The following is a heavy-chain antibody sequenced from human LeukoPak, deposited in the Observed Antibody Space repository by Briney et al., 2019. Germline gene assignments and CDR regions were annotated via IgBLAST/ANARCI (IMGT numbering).Heavy chain of an antibody. CDR3: ARDWLLFEGSYYYYGMDV. D-gene: IGHD2-2*01. CDR2: ISSSGSTI. CDR1: GFTFSSYE. V-gene: IGHV3-48*03. J-gene: IGHJ6*02. Sequence: GGSLRLSCAASGFTFSSYEMNWVRQAPGKGLEWVSYISSSGSTIYYADSVKGRFTISRDNAKNSPYLQMNSLRAEDTAVYYCARDWLLFEGSYYYYGMDVWGQGTTVTVSS.